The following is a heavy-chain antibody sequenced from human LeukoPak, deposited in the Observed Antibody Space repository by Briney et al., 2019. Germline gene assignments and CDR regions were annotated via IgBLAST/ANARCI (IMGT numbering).Heavy chain of an antibody. J-gene: IGHJ3*02. CDR1: GYTFTSYG. CDR2: ISAYNGNT. D-gene: IGHD2-2*01. CDR3: ARDPYIVVVPAAGSRSGSYYNADAFDI. V-gene: IGHV1-18*01. Sequence: ASVKVSCKASGYTFTSYGISWVRQAPGQGLEWMGWISAYNGNTNYAQKLQGRVTMTTDTSTSTAYMELRSLRSDDTAVYYCARDPYIVVVPAAGSRSGSYYNADAFDIWGQGTMVTVSS.